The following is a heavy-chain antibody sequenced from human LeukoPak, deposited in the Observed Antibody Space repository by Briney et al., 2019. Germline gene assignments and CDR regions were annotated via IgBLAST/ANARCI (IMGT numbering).Heavy chain of an antibody. D-gene: IGHD5-12*01. V-gene: IGHV3-30-3*01. CDR2: ISYDGSNK. CDR3: ARSSGYSGYDLGYFDY. CDR1: GFTFSSYA. Sequence: GGSLRLSCAASGFTFSSYAVHWGRQAPGKGLEWVAVISYDGSNKYYADSVKGRFTISRDNSKNTLYLQMNSLRAEDTAVYYCARSSGYSGYDLGYFDYWGQGTLVTVSS. J-gene: IGHJ4*02.